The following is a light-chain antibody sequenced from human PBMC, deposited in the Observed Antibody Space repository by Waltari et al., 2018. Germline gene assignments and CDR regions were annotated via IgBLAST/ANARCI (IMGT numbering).Light chain of an antibody. CDR1: QSISNW. CDR3: QHYHSYPYT. CDR2: EAS. Sequence: DIQMTQSPSTLSASVGDRVTITCRASQSISNWFAWYQQKPGVPPNLLIYEASSLERGVPSRFSGSGSGTEFTLSISSLQPDDFATYYCQHYHSYPYTFGQGTKLEIK. V-gene: IGKV1-5*03. J-gene: IGKJ2*01.